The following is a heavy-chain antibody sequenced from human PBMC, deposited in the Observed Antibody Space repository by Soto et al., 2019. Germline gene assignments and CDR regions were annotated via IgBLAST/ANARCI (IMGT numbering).Heavy chain of an antibody. V-gene: IGHV3-23*01. CDR3: AKDPHVFEATISGGFDYYYYYGMDV. CDR2: ISGSGGST. D-gene: IGHD5-12*01. CDR1: GFTFSSYA. Sequence: GSLRLSCAASGFTFSSYAMSWVRQAPGKGLEWVSAISGSGGSTYYADSVKGRFTISRDNSKNTLYLQMNSLRAEDTAVYYCAKDPHVFEATISGGFDYYYYYGMDVWGQGTTVTVSS. J-gene: IGHJ6*02.